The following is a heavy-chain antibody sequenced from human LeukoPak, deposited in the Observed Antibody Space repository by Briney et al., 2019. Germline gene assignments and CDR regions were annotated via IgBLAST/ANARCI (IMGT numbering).Heavy chain of an antibody. J-gene: IGHJ4*02. CDR1: GGSISSYY. CDR2: IYYSGST. Sequence: SKTLSLTCTVSGGSISSYYWSWIRQPPGKGLEWIGYIYYSGSTNYNPSLKSRVTISVDTSKNQFSLKLSSVTAADTAVYYCARVANYYENYFDYWGQGTLVTVSS. D-gene: IGHD3-22*01. V-gene: IGHV4-59*01. CDR3: ARVANYYENYFDY.